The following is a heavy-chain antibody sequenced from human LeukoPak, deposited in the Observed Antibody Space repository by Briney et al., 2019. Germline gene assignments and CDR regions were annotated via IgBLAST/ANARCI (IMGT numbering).Heavy chain of an antibody. CDR3: ARDLRGVDRDGYIHDAFDI. Sequence: ASVKVSCKASGYTFTGYYMHWVRQAPGQGLEWMGWINPNSGGTNYAQKFQGRVTITADKSTSTAYMELSSLRSEDTAVYYCARDLRGVDRDGYIHDAFDIWGQGTMVTVSS. V-gene: IGHV1-2*02. J-gene: IGHJ3*02. CDR2: INPNSGGT. CDR1: GYTFTGYY. D-gene: IGHD5-24*01.